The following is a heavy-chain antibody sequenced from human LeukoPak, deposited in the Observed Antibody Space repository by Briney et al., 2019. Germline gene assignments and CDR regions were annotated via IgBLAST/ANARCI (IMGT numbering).Heavy chain of an antibody. V-gene: IGHV3-30*04. J-gene: IGHJ6*03. Sequence: GGSLRLSCAASGFTFSSYAMHWVRQAPGKGLEWVAVISYDGSNKYYADSVKGRFTISRDNSKNTLYLQMNSLRAEDTAFYYCAKEELRRITMWGYMDVWGKGTTVTISS. CDR1: GFTFSSYA. CDR3: AKEELRRITMWGYMDV. D-gene: IGHD3-10*02. CDR2: ISYDGSNK.